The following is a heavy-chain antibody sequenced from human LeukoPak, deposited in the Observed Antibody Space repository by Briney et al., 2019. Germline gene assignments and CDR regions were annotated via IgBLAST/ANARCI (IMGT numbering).Heavy chain of an antibody. V-gene: IGHV3-30*18. J-gene: IGHJ4*02. Sequence: GGSLRLSCAASGFTFSSYGMHWVRQAPGKGLERVAVISYDGSNKYYADSVKGRFTISRDNSKNTLYLQMNSLRAEDTAVYYCAKAEYSSSWYFFDHWGQGTLVTVSS. D-gene: IGHD6-13*01. CDR1: GFTFSSYG. CDR2: ISYDGSNK. CDR3: AKAEYSSSWYFFDH.